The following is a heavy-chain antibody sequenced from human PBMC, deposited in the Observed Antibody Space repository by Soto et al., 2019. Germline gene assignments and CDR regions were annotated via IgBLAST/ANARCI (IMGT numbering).Heavy chain of an antibody. CDR1: GGTFSSYP. CDR2: IIPIFGTT. Sequence: QVQLVQSGAEVKKPGSSVKVSCKASGGTFSSYPLSWVRQAPGQGLEWMGGIIPIFGTTKYAQKFQGRVTIIADESTTTAYMELSSLRSEYTAVYYCAMIDYSSGSDYWGQGTLVTVSS. V-gene: IGHV1-69*01. J-gene: IGHJ4*02. D-gene: IGHD6-19*01. CDR3: AMIDYSSGSDY.